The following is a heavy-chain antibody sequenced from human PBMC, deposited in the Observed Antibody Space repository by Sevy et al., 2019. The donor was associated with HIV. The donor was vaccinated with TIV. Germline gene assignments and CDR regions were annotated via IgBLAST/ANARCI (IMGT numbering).Heavy chain of an antibody. CDR1: GGSIISSTYY. V-gene: IGHV4-39*02. D-gene: IGHD3-10*01. Sequence: SETLSLTCTVSGGSIISSTYYWGWIPQPPGKGLEWIGSVYYSGSTYYNPSLRSRVTISVDMFKDHFSLKLSSVTAADTAVYYCARRGAGPAFDVWGQGTMVTVSS. CDR2: VYYSGST. J-gene: IGHJ3*01. CDR3: ARRGAGPAFDV.